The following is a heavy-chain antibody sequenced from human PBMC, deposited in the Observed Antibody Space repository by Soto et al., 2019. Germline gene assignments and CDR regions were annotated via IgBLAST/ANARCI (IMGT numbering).Heavy chain of an antibody. D-gene: IGHD3-22*01. J-gene: IGHJ4*02. CDR2: ISDDGDNK. Sequence: GGSLRLSCAASGFTFSSYGMHWVRQAPGKGLEWVTLISDDGDNKFYADSVKGRFTISRDNFKNTLYLQMNSLRVEDTATYYCARIPYYESNKGAYYRHFDYWGQGALVTVSS. V-gene: IGHV3-30*03. CDR3: ARIPYYESNKGAYYRHFDY. CDR1: GFTFSSYG.